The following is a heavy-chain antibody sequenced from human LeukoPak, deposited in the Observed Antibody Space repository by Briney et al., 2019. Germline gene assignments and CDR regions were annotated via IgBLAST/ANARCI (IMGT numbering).Heavy chain of an antibody. D-gene: IGHD3-10*01. CDR3: ARGGVDYYGSGTYYLMYYFDY. V-gene: IGHV3-23*01. Sequence: GGSLRLSCAASGFTFSSYSMNWVRQAPGKGLEWVSGISGSGGATYYADSVKGRFTISRGDPHNTLYLQMNSLRAEDTAVYFCARGGVDYYGSGTYYLMYYFDYWGQGALVTVSS. CDR1: GFTFSSYS. CDR2: ISGSGGAT. J-gene: IGHJ4*02.